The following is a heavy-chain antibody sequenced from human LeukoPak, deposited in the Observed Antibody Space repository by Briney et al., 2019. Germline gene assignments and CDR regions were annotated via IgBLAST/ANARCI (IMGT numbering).Heavy chain of an antibody. CDR1: GGSFSGNY. CDR3: AREGGFYRPLDY. J-gene: IGHJ4*02. V-gene: IGHV4-34*01. CDR2: IHHSGST. Sequence: SETLSLTCAVYGGSFSGNYWSWIRQPPGRGLEWLGEIHHSGSTIYNLSLKSRVTVSVDTSKNQFSLKLTSVTAADTAVYYCAREGGFYRPLDYSGQGTLVTVSS. D-gene: IGHD3-3*01.